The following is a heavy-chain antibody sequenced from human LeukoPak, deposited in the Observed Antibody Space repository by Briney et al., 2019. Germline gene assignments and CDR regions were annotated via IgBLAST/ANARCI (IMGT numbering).Heavy chain of an antibody. D-gene: IGHD3-9*01. CDR1: GGSISSYY. V-gene: IGHV4-4*07. CDR2: IYTSGST. CDR3: ARVHYDILTGYYTADY. Sequence: PSETLSLTCTVSGGSISSYYWSWIRQPAGKGLELIGRIYTSGSTNYNPSLKSRVTISVDKSKNQFSLKLSSVTAADTAVYYCARVHYDILTGYYTADYWGQGTLITVSS. J-gene: IGHJ4*02.